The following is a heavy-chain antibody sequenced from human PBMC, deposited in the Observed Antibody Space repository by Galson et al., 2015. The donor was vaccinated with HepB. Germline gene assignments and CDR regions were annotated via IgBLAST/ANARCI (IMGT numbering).Heavy chain of an antibody. Sequence: SLRLSCAASGFTIRSDWMHWVRQGPGEGLVWVSRINSDGSNTNYADSVKGRFTISRDNAKNTVYLQMNSLRAEDSAVYYCARGNSGYGNFGYWGQGTLVTVSS. CDR2: INSDGSNT. D-gene: IGHD3-9*01. J-gene: IGHJ4*02. CDR1: GFTIRSDW. CDR3: ARGNSGYGNFGY. V-gene: IGHV3-74*01.